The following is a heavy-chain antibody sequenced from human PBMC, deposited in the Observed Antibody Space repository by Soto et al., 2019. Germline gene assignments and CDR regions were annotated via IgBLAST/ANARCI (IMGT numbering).Heavy chain of an antibody. V-gene: IGHV4-59*01. CDR2: IYYSGST. Sequence: PSETLSLTCTVSGGSISSYYWSWIRQPPGKGLEWIGYIYYSGSTNYNPSLKSRVTISVDTSKNQFSLKLSSVTAADTAVYYCARDSSGIIYCGQGTLVTVYS. J-gene: IGHJ4*02. CDR3: ARDSSGIIY. D-gene: IGHD6-19*01. CDR1: GGSISSYY.